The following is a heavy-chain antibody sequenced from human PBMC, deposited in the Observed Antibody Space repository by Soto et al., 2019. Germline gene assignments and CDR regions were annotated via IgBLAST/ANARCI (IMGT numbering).Heavy chain of an antibody. J-gene: IGHJ3*02. D-gene: IGHD1-26*01. CDR2: IVVGSGNT. CDR3: AAGGWELPDAFDI. CDR1: GFTFTSSA. Sequence: QMQLVQSGPEVKKPGTSVKVYCKASGFTFTSSAVQWVRQARGQRLEWIGWIVVGSGNTNYAQKFQERVTITRDMSTSTAYMELSSLRSEDTAVYYCAAGGWELPDAFDIWGQGTMVTVSS. V-gene: IGHV1-58*01.